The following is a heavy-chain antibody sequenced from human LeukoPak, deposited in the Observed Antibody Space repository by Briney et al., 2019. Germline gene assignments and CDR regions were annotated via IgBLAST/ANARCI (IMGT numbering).Heavy chain of an antibody. V-gene: IGHV4-39*07. CDR3: ARDNWELRNAFDI. Sequence: SETLSLTCTVSGGSISSSSYYWGWIRQPSGKGLEWIGSIYYSGSTYYNPSLKSRVTISVDTSKNQFSLRLTSVTAADTAVYYCARDNWELRNAFDIWGQGTMVTISS. CDR2: IYYSGST. D-gene: IGHD1-26*01. J-gene: IGHJ3*02. CDR1: GGSISSSSYY.